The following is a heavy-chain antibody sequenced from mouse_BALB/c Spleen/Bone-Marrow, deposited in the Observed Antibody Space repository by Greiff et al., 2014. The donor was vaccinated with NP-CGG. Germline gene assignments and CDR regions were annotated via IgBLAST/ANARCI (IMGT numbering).Heavy chain of an antibody. V-gene: IGHV14-3*02. D-gene: IGHD2-14*01. CDR1: GFNIKDTY. CDR3: ASYRYGWYFDV. J-gene: IGHJ1*01. CDR2: IDPAIFT. Sequence: VQLKESGAELVKPGASVKLSCTASGFNIKDTYLHWVKQRPEQGLDWIGRIDPAIFTKYDPKFQGKATITADTSSNTAYLHLSSLTSEDTAVYCCASYRYGWYFDVWGAGTTVTVSS.